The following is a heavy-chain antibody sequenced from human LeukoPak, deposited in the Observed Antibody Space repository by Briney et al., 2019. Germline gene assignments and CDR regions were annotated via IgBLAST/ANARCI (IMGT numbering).Heavy chain of an antibody. J-gene: IGHJ4*02. V-gene: IGHV3-74*01. CDR2: INIDGTNT. Sequence: GGSLRLPCAASGFTFSSYWMHWVRQAPGKGLVWVSRINIDGTNTRYADSVKGRFTISRDNTKNTLYLQMSSLRADDTAVYYCARDQAQWELLSPPDYWGQGTLVTVSS. D-gene: IGHD1-26*01. CDR1: GFTFSSYW. CDR3: ARDQAQWELLSPPDY.